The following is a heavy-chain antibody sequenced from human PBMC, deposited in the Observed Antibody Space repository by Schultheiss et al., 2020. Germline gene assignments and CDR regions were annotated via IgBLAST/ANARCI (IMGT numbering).Heavy chain of an antibody. D-gene: IGHD6-19*01. CDR3: ARGQRSGWYYFDY. CDR1: GDSVSSNSAA. Sequence: SETLSLTCAISGDSVSSNSAAWNWIRQSPSRGLEWLGRTYYRSKWFTDYAVSVKSRITINPDTFKNQFSLQLNSVTPEDTAVYYCARGQRSGWYYFDYWGQGTLVTVSS. V-gene: IGHV6-1*01. J-gene: IGHJ4*02. CDR2: TYYRSKWFT.